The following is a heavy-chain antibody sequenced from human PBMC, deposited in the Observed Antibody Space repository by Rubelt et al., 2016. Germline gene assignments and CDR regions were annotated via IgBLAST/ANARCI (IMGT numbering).Heavy chain of an antibody. CDR2: TRAYNGNT. J-gene: IGHJ4*02. V-gene: IGHV1-18*01. CDR3: AMTGSGLYSFDH. D-gene: IGHD2-15*01. Sequence: QVQLVQSGAEVKRPGASVKVSCKASGYTFTRNGISWVRQAPGHGLDWMGWTRAYNGNTNFAPKLQGRVTINTDTSTCTAYMELRSRGSEDTDVYNRAMTGSGLYSFDHWGQGALVTVSS. CDR1: GYTFTRNG.